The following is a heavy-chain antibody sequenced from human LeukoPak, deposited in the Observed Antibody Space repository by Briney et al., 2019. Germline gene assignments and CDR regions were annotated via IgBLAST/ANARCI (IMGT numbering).Heavy chain of an antibody. Sequence: GGSLRLSCAASGFTLSNYAMSWVRQAPGQGLEWVSTISDSGGSTYYADSVRGRFAISRDNSKDTLNLQMNSLRAEDTAVYYCAKGPASCYGPSCYYYYYMDVWGKGTTVTVSS. J-gene: IGHJ6*03. CDR3: AKGPASCYGPSCYYYYYMDV. CDR1: GFTLSNYA. CDR2: ISDSGGST. V-gene: IGHV3-23*01. D-gene: IGHD2-2*01.